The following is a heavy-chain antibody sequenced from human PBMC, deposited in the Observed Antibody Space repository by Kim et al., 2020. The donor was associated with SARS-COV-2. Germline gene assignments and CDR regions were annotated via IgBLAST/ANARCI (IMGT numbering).Heavy chain of an antibody. D-gene: IGHD4-17*01. CDR1: GGSFSGYY. CDR2: INHSGST. Sequence: SETLSLTCAVYGGSFSGYYWSWIRQPPGKGLEWIGEINHSGSTNYNPSLKSRVTISVDTSKNQFSLKLSSVTAADTAVYYCASGTSDYGDYCCATDYWGQGTLVTVSS. V-gene: IGHV4-34*01. J-gene: IGHJ4*02. CDR3: ASGTSDYGDYCCATDY.